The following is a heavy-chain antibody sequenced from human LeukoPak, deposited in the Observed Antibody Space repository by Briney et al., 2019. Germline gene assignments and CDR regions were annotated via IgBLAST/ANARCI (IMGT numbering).Heavy chain of an antibody. D-gene: IGHD1-26*01. CDR2: ISSSSSYI. V-gene: IGHV3-21*01. CDR1: GFTFSSYS. CDR3: ARVDGSEFDY. Sequence: GGSLRLSCAASGFTFSSYSTNWVRQAPGKGLEWVSSISSSSSYIYYADSVKGRFTISRDNAKNSLYLQMNSLRAEDTAVYYCARVDGSEFDYWGQGTLVTVSS. J-gene: IGHJ4*02.